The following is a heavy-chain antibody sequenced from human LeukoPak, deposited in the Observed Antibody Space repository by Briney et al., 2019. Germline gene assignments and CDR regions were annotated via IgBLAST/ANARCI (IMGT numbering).Heavy chain of an antibody. CDR1: GGTFTVYY. V-gene: IGHV1-69-2*01. CDR2: VDPEDGET. Sequence: ASVKVTCKASGGTFTVYYMHWVQQAPGKGLEWMGRVDPEDGETTYAEKFQGRVTITADTSRDTAYMELSSLRSEDTAVYYCSTDNDDFWGQGTLVTVSS. J-gene: IGHJ4*02. D-gene: IGHD2-8*01. CDR3: STDNDDF.